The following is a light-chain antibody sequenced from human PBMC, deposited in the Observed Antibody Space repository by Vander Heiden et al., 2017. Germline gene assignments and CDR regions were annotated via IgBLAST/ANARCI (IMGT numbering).Light chain of an antibody. J-gene: IGKJ4*01. V-gene: IGKV4-1*01. Sequence: DIVMTQSADSLAVSLGERAAIHCKSSQSGLDSSNSKNYLAWYQQKPGQPPKLLIYWASTRESGVPDRFGGSGSGTDFTLTISSLQAEDVAIYYCQQYYSSPLTFGGGTKVEIK. CDR3: QQYYSSPLT. CDR1: QSGLDSSNSKNY. CDR2: WAS.